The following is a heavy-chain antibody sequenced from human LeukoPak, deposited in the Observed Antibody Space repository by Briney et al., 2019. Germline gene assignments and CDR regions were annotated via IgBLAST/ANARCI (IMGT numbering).Heavy chain of an antibody. D-gene: IGHD2-15*01. Sequence: ASVKESCKASGYTFTDYYFHWVRQAPGQGLEWMGWINPNSGVTYSAQKFQGRVTLTRDTPISTAYMELRSLGSDDTAVYYCARGGGFGDLSFNYWGQGTLVTVSS. V-gene: IGHV1-2*02. CDR2: INPNSGVT. CDR1: GYTFTDYY. CDR3: ARGGGFGDLSFNY. J-gene: IGHJ4*02.